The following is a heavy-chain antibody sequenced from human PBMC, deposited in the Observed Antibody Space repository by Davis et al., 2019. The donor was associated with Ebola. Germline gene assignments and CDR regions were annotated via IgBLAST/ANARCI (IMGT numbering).Heavy chain of an antibody. V-gene: IGHV3-21*01. CDR3: AKDRSRRGYSYGYTDY. J-gene: IGHJ4*02. D-gene: IGHD5-18*01. CDR2: ISSSSSYI. Sequence: GESLKISCAASGFTFSSYSMNWVRQAPGKGLEWVSSISSSSSYIYYADSVKGRFTISRDNAKNSLYLQMNSLRAEDTAVYYCAKDRSRRGYSYGYTDYWGQGTLVTVSS. CDR1: GFTFSSYS.